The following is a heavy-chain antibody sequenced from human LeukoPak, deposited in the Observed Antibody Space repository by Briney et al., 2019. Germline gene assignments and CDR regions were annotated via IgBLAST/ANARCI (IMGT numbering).Heavy chain of an antibody. V-gene: IGHV4-59*01. CDR1: GGSISSYY. Sequence: KPSETLSLTCTVSGGSISSYYWSWIRQPPGKGLEWIGYIYYSGSTNYNPSLKSRVTISVDTSKNQFSLKLSSVTAADTAVYYCARVGDYYEYYFDYWGQGTLVTVSS. CDR2: IYYSGST. J-gene: IGHJ4*02. D-gene: IGHD3-22*01. CDR3: ARVGDYYEYYFDY.